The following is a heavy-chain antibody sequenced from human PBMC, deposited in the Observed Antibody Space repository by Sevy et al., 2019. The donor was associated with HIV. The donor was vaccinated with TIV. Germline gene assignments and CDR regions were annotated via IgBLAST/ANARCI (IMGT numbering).Heavy chain of an antibody. Sequence: GGSLRLSCAASGFTFSSYAMHWVRQAPGKGLEWVAIISYDGSNKYYADSVKGRFTISRDNSKNTLYLQMNSLRAEDTAVYYCARGDYYDSSGYQTLMVYWGQGTLVTVSS. D-gene: IGHD3-22*01. CDR3: ARGDYYDSSGYQTLMVY. CDR2: ISYDGSNK. CDR1: GFTFSSYA. V-gene: IGHV3-30-3*01. J-gene: IGHJ4*02.